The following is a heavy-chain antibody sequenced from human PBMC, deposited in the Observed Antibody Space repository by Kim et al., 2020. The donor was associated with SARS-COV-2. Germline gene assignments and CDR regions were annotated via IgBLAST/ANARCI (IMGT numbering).Heavy chain of an antibody. V-gene: IGHV1-2*06. Sequence: ASVKVSCKASGYIFTDYNIHWVRQAPGQGLEWVGRISPSSGGTKYAQTFQGRVTVTRDTSITTAYVELSGLRSYDTALYYCARVGDRGSGWSFLDHWGQGTLVTVSS. D-gene: IGHD6-19*01. CDR2: ISPSSGGT. CDR1: GYIFTDYN. CDR3: ARVGDRGSGWSFLDH. J-gene: IGHJ4*02.